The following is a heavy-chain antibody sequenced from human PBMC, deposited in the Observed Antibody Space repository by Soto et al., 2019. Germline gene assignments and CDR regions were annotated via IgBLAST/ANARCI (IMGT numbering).Heavy chain of an antibody. CDR1: GGSISSGGYY. Sequence: TLSLTCTVSGGSISSGGYYWSWIRQYPGKGLEWIGYVYYSGNTFYNPSLKSRLTISLDSSKNQFSLNLSSVTAADTAIYYCVRFPSRAHYFALDVWGQGTTVTVS. D-gene: IGHD2-2*01. CDR2: VYYSGNT. J-gene: IGHJ6*02. CDR3: VRFPSRAHYFALDV. V-gene: IGHV4-31*03.